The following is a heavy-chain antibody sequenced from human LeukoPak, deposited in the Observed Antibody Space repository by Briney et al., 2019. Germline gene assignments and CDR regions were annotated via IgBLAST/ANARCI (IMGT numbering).Heavy chain of an antibody. J-gene: IGHJ3*02. V-gene: IGHV4-4*07. CDR2: IYTSGIISGNT. Sequence: PSETLSLTCTVSGGSISSYYWSWIRQPAGKGLEWIGRIYTSGIISGNTNYNPSLESRVTMSVDASKNQFSLKLTSVTAADTAIYYCARDRYYYDTSGYYSAFETWGQGTMVTVSS. CDR1: GGSISSYY. CDR3: ARDRYYYDTSGYYSAFET. D-gene: IGHD3-22*01.